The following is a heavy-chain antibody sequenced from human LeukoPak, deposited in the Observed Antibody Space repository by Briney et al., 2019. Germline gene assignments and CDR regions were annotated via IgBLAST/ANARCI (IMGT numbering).Heavy chain of an antibody. V-gene: IGHV4-59*01. J-gene: IGHJ5*02. CDR2: IYYSGST. Sequence: NPSETLSLTCTVSGGSISSYYWSWIRQPPGKGLEWIGYIYYSGSTNYNPSLKSRVTISVDTSKNQFSLKLSSVTAADTAVYYCARTYYYGSGSYQSWFDPWGQGTLVTVSS. D-gene: IGHD3-10*01. CDR3: ARTYYYGSGSYQSWFDP. CDR1: GGSISSYY.